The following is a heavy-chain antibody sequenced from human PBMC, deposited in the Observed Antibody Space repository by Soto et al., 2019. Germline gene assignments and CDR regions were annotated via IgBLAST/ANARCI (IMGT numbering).Heavy chain of an antibody. J-gene: IGHJ4*02. CDR1: GFTFSDYY. CDR2: ISSSSSYT. V-gene: IGHV3-11*06. CDR3: ARAIGGYCSSTSCYRPHYFDY. Sequence: GGSLRLSCAASGFTFSDYYMSWIRQAPGKGLEWVSYISSSSSYTNYADSVKGRFTISRDNAKNSLYLQMNSLRAEDTAVYYCARAIGGYCSSTSCYRPHYFDYWGQGTLVTVSS. D-gene: IGHD2-2*02.